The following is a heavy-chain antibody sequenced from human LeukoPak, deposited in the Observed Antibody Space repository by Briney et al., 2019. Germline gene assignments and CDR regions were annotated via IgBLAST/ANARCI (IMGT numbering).Heavy chain of an antibody. D-gene: IGHD6-6*01. J-gene: IGHJ3*02. CDR2: IYYSGST. CDR1: GGSISSGGYY. CDR3: AREISSWAFDI. Sequence: SETLSLTCTVSGGSISSGGYYWSWIRQHPGKGLEWIGYIYYSGSTYYNPSLKSRVTISVDTSKNQFSLKLSSVTAADTAVYYCAREISSWAFDIWGQGTMVTVSS. V-gene: IGHV4-31*03.